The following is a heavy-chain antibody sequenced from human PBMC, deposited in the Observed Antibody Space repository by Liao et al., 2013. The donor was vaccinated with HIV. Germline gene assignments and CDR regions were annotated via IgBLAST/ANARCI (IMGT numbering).Heavy chain of an antibody. CDR3: ARADWDWYFEV. J-gene: IGHJ2*01. Sequence: QLQLQESGPGLVKPSETLSLTCSVSGGSISSSTYYWVWIRQPPGKGLEWIGSIYYSGSTYYNPSLKSRITISADSSKNQFSLKLTSVTAADTAIYFCARADWDWYFEVWGRGTLVTVSS. CDR2: IYYSGST. CDR1: GGSISSSTYY. V-gene: IGHV4-39*07. D-gene: IGHD3/OR15-3a*01.